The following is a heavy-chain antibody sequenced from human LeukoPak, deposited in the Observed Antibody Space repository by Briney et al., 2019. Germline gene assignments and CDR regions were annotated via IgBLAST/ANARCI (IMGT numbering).Heavy chain of an antibody. CDR2: ISAYNGNT. CDR3: ARAGEMVRGVPRDWFDP. CDR1: GYTFTSYG. J-gene: IGHJ5*02. Sequence: ASVKVSCKASGYTFTSYGISWVRQAPGQGLEWMGWISAYNGNTNYAQKLQGRVTMTTDTSTSTAYMELRSLRSDDTAVYYCARAGEMVRGVPRDWFDPWGQGTLVTVSS. V-gene: IGHV1-18*01. D-gene: IGHD3-10*01.